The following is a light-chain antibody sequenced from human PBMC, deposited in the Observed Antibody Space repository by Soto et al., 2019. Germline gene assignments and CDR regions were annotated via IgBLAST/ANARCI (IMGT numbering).Light chain of an antibody. CDR1: QSVSSN. J-gene: IGKJ4*01. CDR2: GAS. Sequence: DIVMTQSPATLSVSPGERATLSCRASQSVSSNLAWYQQKFGQAPRLLIYGASTRATGIPARFSGSGSGTEFTLTFSSLQSEDFAVYYCHQYNNWPPLTFGGGNKVEIK. CDR3: HQYNNWPPLT. V-gene: IGKV3-15*01.